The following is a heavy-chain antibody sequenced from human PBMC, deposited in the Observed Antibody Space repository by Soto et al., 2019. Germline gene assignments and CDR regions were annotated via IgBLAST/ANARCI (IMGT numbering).Heavy chain of an antibody. Sequence: QVQLQESGPGLVKPSQTLSLTCTVSGGSISSGDYYWSWIRQPPGKGLEWIGYIDYSGSTYYNPSLKSRVTMSVDTSKNQFSLKRSSVSAADTAVYSCARDSVLGSSPIDYWGQGTLVTVSS. V-gene: IGHV4-30-4*01. CDR2: IDYSGST. CDR3: ARDSVLGSSPIDY. D-gene: IGHD1-26*01. J-gene: IGHJ4*02. CDR1: GGSISSGDYY.